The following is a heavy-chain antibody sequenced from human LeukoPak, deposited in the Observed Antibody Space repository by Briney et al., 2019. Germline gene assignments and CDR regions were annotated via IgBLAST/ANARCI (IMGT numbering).Heavy chain of an antibody. J-gene: IGHJ4*02. CDR1: GGSISSGGYY. V-gene: IGHV4-31*03. D-gene: IGHD2-2*01. CDR2: IYYSGST. CDR3: ARDSDVGGVPAAIFDY. Sequence: PSETLSLTCTVSGGSISSGGYYWSWIRQHPGKGLEWIGYIYYSGSTYYNPSLKSRVTISVDTSKNQFSLKLSSVTAADTAVYYCARDSDVGGVPAAIFDYWGQGTLVTVSS.